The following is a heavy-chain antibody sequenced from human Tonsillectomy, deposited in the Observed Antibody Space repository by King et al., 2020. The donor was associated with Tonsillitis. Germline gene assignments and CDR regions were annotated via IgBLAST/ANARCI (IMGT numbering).Heavy chain of an antibody. CDR1: GGTFSNFT. CDR2: VIPLFHTT. J-gene: IGHJ6*02. CDR3: ARQLPRSPVGLYSYGMDV. Sequence: VQLVQSGAEVKKPGSSVRVSCKASGGTFSNFTVIWVRQAPGQGLEWMGGVIPLFHTTNYGHKFQGRLTLTADGSTTTAYMELSSLRSDDTALYFCARQLPRSPVGLYSYGMDVWGQGTSVIVTS. V-gene: IGHV1-69*01. D-gene: IGHD6-6*01.